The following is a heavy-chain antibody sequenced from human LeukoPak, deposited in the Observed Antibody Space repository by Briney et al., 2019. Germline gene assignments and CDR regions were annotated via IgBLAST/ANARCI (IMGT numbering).Heavy chain of an antibody. Sequence: SETLSLTCTVSGGSISSSSYYWGWIRQPPGKGLEWIGSIYYSGSTYYNPSLKSRVTISVDTSKNQFSLKLSSVTAADTAVYYCARLGGSYWRVDYWGQGTLVTVSS. CDR3: ARLGGSYWRVDY. J-gene: IGHJ4*02. D-gene: IGHD1-26*01. V-gene: IGHV4-39*07. CDR2: IYYSGST. CDR1: GGSISSSSYY.